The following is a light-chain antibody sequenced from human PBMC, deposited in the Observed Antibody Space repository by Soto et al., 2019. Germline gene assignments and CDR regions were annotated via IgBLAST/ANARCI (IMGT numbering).Light chain of an antibody. Sequence: QAVVTQPPSASATPGQRVTISCTGSSSNVGSNPVNWYQHLPGTAPKLLIYNDNYRPSGVPYRFSGSKSGTSASLAISGLLSDDESDYYCAVWDDALNGPVFGGGTKVTVL. V-gene: IGLV1-44*01. CDR2: NDN. J-gene: IGLJ2*01. CDR3: AVWDDALNGPV. CDR1: SSNVGSNP.